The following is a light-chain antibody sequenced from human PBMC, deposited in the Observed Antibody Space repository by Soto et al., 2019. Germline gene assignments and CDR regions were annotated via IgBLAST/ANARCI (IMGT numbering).Light chain of an antibody. CDR1: QGIRDD. Sequence: AIQMTQSPFSLSASVGDRVTITCRASQGIRDDLSWYQQKAGKAPKLPIFTASKLNSGVPSRFSGSFSGTNFSLTISDLQPEDCATYYCLQDYSYPRTFGQGTKVDIK. V-gene: IGKV1-6*01. J-gene: IGKJ1*01. CDR3: LQDYSYPRT. CDR2: TAS.